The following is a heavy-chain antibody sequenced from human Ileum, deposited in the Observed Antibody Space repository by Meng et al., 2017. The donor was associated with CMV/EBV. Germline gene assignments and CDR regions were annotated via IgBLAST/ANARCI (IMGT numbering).Heavy chain of an antibody. J-gene: IGHJ5*01. Sequence: MQLGQSGAAVKPTGSSVKISCKASGYTFNYPYLHWVRQAPGQALEWMGWITIYNGNTHYAQRFQDRLTITRHNSLHTAYMELNSLTSRDTGVYFCVRSSLYGDPYFFDSWGQGTLVTVSS. D-gene: IGHD2-21*01. CDR1: GYTFNYPY. V-gene: IGHV1-45*02. CDR2: ITIYNGNT. CDR3: VRSSLYGDPYFFDS.